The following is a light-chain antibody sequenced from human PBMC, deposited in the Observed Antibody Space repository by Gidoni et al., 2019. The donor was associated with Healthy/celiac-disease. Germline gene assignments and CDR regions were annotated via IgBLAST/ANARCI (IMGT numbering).Light chain of an antibody. Sequence: QSALTHPASVSGSPGQSITISCTGTSSDVGSYNLVSWYQQHPGQAPKLMIYEGSKRPSGVSNRFSGSKSGNTASLTISGLQAEDEADYYCCSYAGSSTFYWVFGGGTKLTVL. J-gene: IGLJ3*02. CDR3: CSYAGSSTFYWV. CDR2: EGS. V-gene: IGLV2-23*03. CDR1: SSDVGSYNL.